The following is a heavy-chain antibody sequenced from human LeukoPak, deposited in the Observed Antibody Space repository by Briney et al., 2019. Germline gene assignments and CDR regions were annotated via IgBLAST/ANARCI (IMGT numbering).Heavy chain of an antibody. J-gene: IGHJ4*02. CDR2: IYTSGST. Sequence: PSETLSLTCTVSGGSISSGSYYWSWIRQPAGKGLEWIGRIYTSGSTYYNPSLKSRVTISVDTSKNQFSLKLSSVTAADTAVYYCARRRYTSGYLDYWGQGTLVTVSS. CDR3: ARRRYTSGYLDY. D-gene: IGHD3-22*01. V-gene: IGHV4-61*02. CDR1: GGSISSGSYY.